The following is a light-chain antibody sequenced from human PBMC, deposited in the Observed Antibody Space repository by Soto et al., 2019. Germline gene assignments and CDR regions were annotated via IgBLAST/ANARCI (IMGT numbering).Light chain of an antibody. CDR1: QSVCSRC. CDR2: GAS. V-gene: IGKV3-20*01. Sequence: ETVLTQSPGTLFLSPGEMVTLSCRASQSVCSRCLAWYQQKPGQSPRLLIYGASSRATGIPDRFSGSGSGTDFTLTISRLEPEDFAVYYCQHYGTTPWTFGQGTK. J-gene: IGKJ1*01. CDR3: QHYGTTPWT.